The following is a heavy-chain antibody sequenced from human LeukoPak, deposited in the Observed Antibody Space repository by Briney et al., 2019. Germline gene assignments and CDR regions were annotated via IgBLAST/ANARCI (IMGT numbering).Heavy chain of an antibody. V-gene: IGHV3-23*01. CDR3: ASLDSGWYSPGAFDI. D-gene: IGHD6-19*01. J-gene: IGHJ3*02. CDR1: GFTFSSYA. Sequence: PGGSLRLSCAASGFTFSSYAMSWVRQAPGKGLEWVSAIRGCGGSTYHADSVKGRFTISRDNSKNTLYLQLNRLRAEDTAVYYCASLDSGWYSPGAFDIWGQGTMVTVSS. CDR2: IRGCGGST.